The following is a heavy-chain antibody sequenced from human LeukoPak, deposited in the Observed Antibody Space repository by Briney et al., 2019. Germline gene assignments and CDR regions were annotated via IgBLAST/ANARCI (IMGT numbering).Heavy chain of an antibody. Sequence: GGSLRLFCSASGFAFSAYWMNWVGQVPGKGPEWVANINLSGSAQYYVDSVKGRCTISRDNAKSSLYLQMNSLRVEDTAVYYCAACGLHNYWAQGTLVTVSS. CDR3: AACGLHNY. J-gene: IGHJ4*02. D-gene: IGHD3/OR15-3a*01. CDR2: INLSGSAQ. CDR1: GFAFSAYW. V-gene: IGHV3-7*01.